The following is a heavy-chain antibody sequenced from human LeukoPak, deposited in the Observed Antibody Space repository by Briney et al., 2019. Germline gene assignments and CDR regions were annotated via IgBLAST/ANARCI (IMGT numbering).Heavy chain of an antibody. Sequence: SETLSLTCAVYGVSFSGYYWSWIRQPPGKGLEWIGEINHSGSTNHNPSLKSRVTISVDTSKNQFSLKLSSVTAADTAVYYCARAQGTWIFRLSPGGIFDPWGQGTLVTVSS. D-gene: IGHD2-2*03. CDR1: GVSFSGYY. CDR2: INHSGST. J-gene: IGHJ5*02. V-gene: IGHV4-34*01. CDR3: ARAQGTWIFRLSPGGIFDP.